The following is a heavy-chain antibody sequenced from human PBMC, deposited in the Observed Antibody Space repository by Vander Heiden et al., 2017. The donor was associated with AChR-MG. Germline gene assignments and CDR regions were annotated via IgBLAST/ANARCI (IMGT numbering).Heavy chain of an antibody. V-gene: IGHV4-30-4*01. D-gene: IGHD3-10*01. J-gene: IGHJ4*02. CDR2: IYYSGST. CDR3: ARWPMVRGVIISRDY. CDR1: GGSISSGDYY. Sequence: QVQLQESGPGLVKPSQTLSLTCPVSGGSISSGDYYWSWIRQPPGKGLEWIGYIYYSGSTYYNPSLKSRVTISVDTSKNQFSLKLSSVTAADTAVYYCARWPMVRGVIISRDYWGQGTLVTVSS.